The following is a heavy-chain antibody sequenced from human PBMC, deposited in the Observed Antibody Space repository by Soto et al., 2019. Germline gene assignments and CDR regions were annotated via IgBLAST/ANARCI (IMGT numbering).Heavy chain of an antibody. V-gene: IGHV3-30*18. D-gene: IGHD6-19*01. Sequence: QVQLVESGGGVVQPGRSLRLSCAASGFTFSSYGMHWVRQAPGKGLEWVAVISYDGSNKYYADSVKGRFTISRDNSKNTLYLQMNSLRAEDTAVYYCAKGDAAYSSGWDLAYYYYGMDVW. CDR3: AKGDAAYSSGWDLAYYYYGMDV. CDR1: GFTFSSYG. CDR2: ISYDGSNK. J-gene: IGHJ6*01.